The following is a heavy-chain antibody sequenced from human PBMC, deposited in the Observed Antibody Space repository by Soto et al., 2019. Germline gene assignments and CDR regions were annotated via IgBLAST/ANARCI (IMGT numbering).Heavy chain of an antibody. D-gene: IGHD6-19*01. CDR2: MNSDGSTT. CDR1: C. J-gene: IGHJ6*01. Sequence: CKHVCRQPPGKRLVWVSRMNSDGSTTNYADSVKGRFTISRDNARNTLFLQMSSLRAEDTAVYYCXXXXXXXXXXHGQRQREEDGLSPHEQSESLGHV. CDR3: XXXXXXXXXXHGQRQREEDGLSPHEQSESLGHV. V-gene: IGHV3-74*01.